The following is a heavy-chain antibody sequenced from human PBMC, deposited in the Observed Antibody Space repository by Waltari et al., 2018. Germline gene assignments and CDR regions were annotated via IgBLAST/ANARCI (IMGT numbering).Heavy chain of an antibody. V-gene: IGHV4-59*01. CDR1: GRSISSYY. D-gene: IGHD4-4*01. CDR2: IYYSGST. J-gene: IGHJ6*03. CDR3: ARSADSQPHRYYYYMDV. Sequence: QVQLQESGPGLVKPSDTLSLTCTVSGRSISSYYWSWIRQPPGKGLEWIGYIYYSGSTHDHPSQKSRVTIAVDTTKNQYSLKLSSVTAADTAGYYCARSADSQPHRYYYYMDVWGKGTTVTVSS.